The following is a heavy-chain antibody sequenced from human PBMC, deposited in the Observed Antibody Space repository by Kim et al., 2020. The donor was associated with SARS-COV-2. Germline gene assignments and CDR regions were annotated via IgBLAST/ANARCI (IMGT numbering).Heavy chain of an antibody. J-gene: IGHJ4*02. V-gene: IGHV5-51*01. D-gene: IGHD6-6*01. CDR2: IYPGDSDT. CDR1: GYSFTSYW. Sequence: GESLKISCKGSGYSFTSYWIGWVRQMPGKGLEWMVIIYPGDSDTRYSPSFQGQVTISADKSISTAYLQWSSLKASDTAMYYCARLSDQYSSSSAGDYWGQGTLVTVSS. CDR3: ARLSDQYSSSSAGDY.